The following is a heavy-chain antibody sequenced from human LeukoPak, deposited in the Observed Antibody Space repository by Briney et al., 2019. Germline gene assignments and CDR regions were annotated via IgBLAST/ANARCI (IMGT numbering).Heavy chain of an antibody. V-gene: IGHV3-30*02. CDR1: GFTFNNYG. Sequence: PGGSLRLSCAASGFTFNNYGMHWVRQAPGKGLEWVAFIRYDGSNKYYADSVKGRFTISRDNSKNTLYLQMNSLRSEDTAVYYCARDLGEATRAFDIWGQGTMVTVSS. J-gene: IGHJ3*02. D-gene: IGHD5-12*01. CDR2: IRYDGSNK. CDR3: ARDLGEATRAFDI.